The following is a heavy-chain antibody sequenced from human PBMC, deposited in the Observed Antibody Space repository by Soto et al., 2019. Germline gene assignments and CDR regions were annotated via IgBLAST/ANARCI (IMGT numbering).Heavy chain of an antibody. CDR1: GFTFSSYA. CDR3: ARGPLASPDYFDY. Sequence: GGSLRLSCAASGFTFSSYAMHWVRQAPGKGLEWVAVISYDGSNKYYADSVKGRFTISRDNSKNTLYLQMNSLRAEDTAVYYCARGPLASPDYFDYWGQGTLVTVSS. J-gene: IGHJ4*02. V-gene: IGHV3-30*04. CDR2: ISYDGSNK.